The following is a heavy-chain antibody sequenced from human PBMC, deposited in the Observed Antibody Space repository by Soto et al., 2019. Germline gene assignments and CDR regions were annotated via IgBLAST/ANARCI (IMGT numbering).Heavy chain of an antibody. J-gene: IGHJ6*02. V-gene: IGHV1-3*04. CDR3: ARAGAAPYYYYGMDV. CDR2: ISTYNGDT. D-gene: IGHD2-15*01. CDR1: GYTFTNYA. Sequence: ASVKVSCKASGYTFTNYAMHWVRQAPGQRLEWMGWISTYNGDTKDAQKFQDRVTITTDTSTSTAYMELRSLRSDDTAVYYCARAGAAPYYYYGMDVWGQGTRVTVSS.